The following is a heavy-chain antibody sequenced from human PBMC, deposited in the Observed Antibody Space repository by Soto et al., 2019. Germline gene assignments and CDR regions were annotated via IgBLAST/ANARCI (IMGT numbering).Heavy chain of an antibody. CDR2: IYHSGSI. J-gene: IGHJ5*02. CDR3: ASLVYYDTLTGSDIAWFVFDP. CDR1: GGSITSNNW. D-gene: IGHD3-9*01. V-gene: IGHV4-4*02. Sequence: SETLSLTCAVSGGSITSNNWWSWVRQPPGKGLEWIGEIYHSGSINYNPSLNSRVTISVDTSKNQFSLKLSSVTAADTAVYYCASLVYYDTLTGSDIAWFVFDPWGQGTLVTVSS.